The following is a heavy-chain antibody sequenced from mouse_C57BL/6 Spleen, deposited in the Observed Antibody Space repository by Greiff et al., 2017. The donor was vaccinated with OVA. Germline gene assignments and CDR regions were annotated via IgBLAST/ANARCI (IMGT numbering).Heavy chain of an antibody. Sequence: VQLQQPGAELVRPGSSVKLSCKASGYTFTSYWMHWVKQRPIQGLEWIGNIDPSDSETHYNQKFKDKATLTVDKSSSTAYMQLSSLTSDDSAVYYCARGGRDYFDYWGQGTTLTVSS. J-gene: IGHJ2*01. CDR1: GYTFTSYW. CDR2: IDPSDSET. CDR3: ARGGRDYFDY. V-gene: IGHV1-52*01.